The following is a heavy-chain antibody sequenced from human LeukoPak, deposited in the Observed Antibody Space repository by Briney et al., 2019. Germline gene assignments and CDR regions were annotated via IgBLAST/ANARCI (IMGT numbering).Heavy chain of an antibody. V-gene: IGHV3-53*01. J-gene: IGHJ4*02. D-gene: IGHD6-19*01. CDR1: GFTFSSYA. Sequence: GGSLRLSCAASGFTFSSYAMHWVRQAPGKGLEWVAVIYSGGSTYYADSVKGRFTISRDNSKNTLYLQMNSLRAEDTAVYYCARVDSSGWYSFDYWGQGTLVTVSS. CDR2: IYSGGST. CDR3: ARVDSSGWYSFDY.